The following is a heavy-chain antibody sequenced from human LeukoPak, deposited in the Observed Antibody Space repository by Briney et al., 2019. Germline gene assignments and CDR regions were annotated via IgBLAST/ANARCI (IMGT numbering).Heavy chain of an antibody. J-gene: IGHJ4*02. CDR3: ARAVDGYNYGDYFDY. V-gene: IGHV3-53*01. CDR1: GFTVSSNY. CDR2: IYSGGST. D-gene: IGHD5-24*01. Sequence: GGSLRLSCAASGFTVSSNYMSWVRQAPGKGLEWVSVIYSGGSTYYADSVKGRFTISRGNSKNTLYLQMNSLRAEDTAVYYCARAVDGYNYGDYFDYWGQGTLVTVSS.